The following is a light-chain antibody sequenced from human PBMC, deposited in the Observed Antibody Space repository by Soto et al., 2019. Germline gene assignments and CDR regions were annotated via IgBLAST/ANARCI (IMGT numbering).Light chain of an antibody. CDR2: DAS. J-gene: IGKJ1*01. CDR1: QSISNW. Sequence: DIQMTQSPSTLSASVGDRVTITCRASQSISNWLAWYQQKPGKAPKLLIYDASSLESGVPSRFSGSGSGTEFTLTISRLQPDDFATYYCQQYTSYWTFGQGTKV. CDR3: QQYTSYWT. V-gene: IGKV1-5*01.